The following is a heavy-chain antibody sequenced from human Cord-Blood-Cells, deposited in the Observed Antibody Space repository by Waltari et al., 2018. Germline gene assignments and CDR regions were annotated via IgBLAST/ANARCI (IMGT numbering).Heavy chain of an antibody. CDR2: FDPEDGET. J-gene: IGHJ3*02. CDR1: GYPLPELS. CDR3: ATRGGYYYDSSGSPGAFDI. Sequence: QVQLVQSGAEVKKPGASVKVSCQVSGYPLPELSMHCVRQATGKGREWMGGFDPEDGETIYAQKFQGRVTMTEDTSTDTAYMELSSLRSEDTAVYYCATRGGYYYDSSGSPGAFDIWGQGTMVTVSS. D-gene: IGHD3-22*01. V-gene: IGHV1-24*01.